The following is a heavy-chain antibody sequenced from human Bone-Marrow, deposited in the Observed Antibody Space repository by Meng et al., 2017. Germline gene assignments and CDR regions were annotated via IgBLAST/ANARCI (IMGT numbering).Heavy chain of an antibody. CDR1: GFTFSSYS. CDR3: ARDKYYGIFCGPPIDY. Sequence: GESLKISCAASGFTFSSYSMNWVRQAPGKGLEWVSSISSSSSDIYYADSVKGRFTISRDNAKNSLYLQMNSLRAEDTAGYYCARDKYYGIFCGPPIDYWGQGTLVTVSS. D-gene: IGHD3-9*01. CDR2: ISSSSSDI. J-gene: IGHJ4*02. V-gene: IGHV3-21*01.